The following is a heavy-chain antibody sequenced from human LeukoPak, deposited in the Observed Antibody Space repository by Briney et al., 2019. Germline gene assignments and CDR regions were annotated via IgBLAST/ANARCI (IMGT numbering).Heavy chain of an antibody. J-gene: IGHJ4*02. CDR3: ARSYGSGSYYVLY. D-gene: IGHD3-10*01. Sequence: PGRSLRLSCAASGFTVSSNYMSWVRQAPGKGLEWVSVIYSGGSTYYADSVKGRFTISRDNSKNTLYLQMNSLRAEDTAVYYCARSYGSGSYYVLYWGQGTLVTVSS. CDR1: GFTVSSNY. V-gene: IGHV3-53*01. CDR2: IYSGGST.